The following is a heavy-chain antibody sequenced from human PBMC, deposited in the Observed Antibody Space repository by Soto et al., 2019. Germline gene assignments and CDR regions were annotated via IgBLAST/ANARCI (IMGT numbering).Heavy chain of an antibody. CDR3: ARDQLARGVVVVAATWFDP. V-gene: IGHV1-69*13. Sequence: GASVKVSCKASGGTFRSYAISWVRQAPGQGLEWMGGIIPIFGTANYAQKFQGRVTITADESTSTAYMELSSLRSEYTAVYYCARDQLARGVVVVAATWFDPWGQGTLFTSPQ. D-gene: IGHD2-15*01. J-gene: IGHJ5*02. CDR2: IIPIFGTA. CDR1: GGTFRSYA.